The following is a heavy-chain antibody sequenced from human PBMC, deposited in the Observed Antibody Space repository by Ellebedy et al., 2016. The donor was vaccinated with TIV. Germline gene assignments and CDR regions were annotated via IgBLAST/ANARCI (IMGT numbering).Heavy chain of an antibody. V-gene: IGHV1-3*01. J-gene: IGHJ4*02. Sequence: ASVKVSXXASGYTFTSYAMHWVRQAPGQRLEWMGWINAGNGNTKYSQKFQGRVTITRDTSASTAYMELSSLRSEDTAVYYCATAPSGKTTYCSSTSCYRGASWHWGQGTLVTVSS. D-gene: IGHD2-2*02. CDR1: GYTFTSYA. CDR3: ATAPSGKTTYCSSTSCYRGASWH. CDR2: INAGNGNT.